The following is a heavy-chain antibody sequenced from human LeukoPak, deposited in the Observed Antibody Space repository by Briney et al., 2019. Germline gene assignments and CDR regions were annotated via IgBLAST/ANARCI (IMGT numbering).Heavy chain of an antibody. Sequence: SETLSLTCNVSGGSISDNDYSWDWIRQPPEKGLEWMGCIHYSGTTYSNPSLKSRISISVDTSKSQFSLKLRSVTAADTAVYYCARRYYFVSGSYYPFDFWGQGTLVTVSS. CDR3: ARRYYFVSGSYYPFDF. D-gene: IGHD3-10*01. CDR2: IHYSGTT. V-gene: IGHV4-39*01. J-gene: IGHJ4*02. CDR1: GGSISDNDYS.